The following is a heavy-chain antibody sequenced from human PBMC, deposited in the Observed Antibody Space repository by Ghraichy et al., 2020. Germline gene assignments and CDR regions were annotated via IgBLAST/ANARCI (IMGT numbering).Heavy chain of an antibody. J-gene: IGHJ6*02. D-gene: IGHD2-15*01. V-gene: IGHV4-34*01. Sequence: SETLSLTCAVYGGSFSGYYWSWIRQPPGKGLEWIGEINHSGSTNYNPSLKSRVTISVDTSKNQFSLKLSSVTAADTGVYYCARLFCGGGSCHYYYSGMDVWGQGTTVTVSS. CDR1: GGSFSGYY. CDR3: ARLFCGGGSCHYYYSGMDV. CDR2: INHSGST.